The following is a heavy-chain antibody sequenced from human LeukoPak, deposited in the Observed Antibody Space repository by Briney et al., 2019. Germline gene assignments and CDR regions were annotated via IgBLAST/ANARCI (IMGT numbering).Heavy chain of an antibody. J-gene: IGHJ4*02. CDR1: GYTFTGYY. CDR2: INPNSGGT. CDR3: ARKRAGVGTGLNY. V-gene: IGHV1-2*02. Sequence: ASVKVSCKASGYTFTGYYMHWVRQAPGQGLEWMGWINPNSGGTKYAQTFQGRVTMTRDTSISTAYMELSRLRPDDTAVYYCARKRAGVGTGLNYWGQGTLVTVSS. D-gene: IGHD1-1*01.